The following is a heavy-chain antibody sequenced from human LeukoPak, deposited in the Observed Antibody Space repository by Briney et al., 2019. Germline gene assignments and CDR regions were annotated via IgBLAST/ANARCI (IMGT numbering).Heavy chain of an antibody. CDR3: AKAYYYDSSGYYPADY. J-gene: IGHJ4*02. Sequence: AGSLRLSCAASGFSFSSYVMHWVRQAPGKGLERVAVILYDGSNKYYADSVKGRFTISRDNSKNTLYLQMNSLRAEDTAVYFCAKAYYYDSSGYYPADYWGQGTLVTVSS. V-gene: IGHV3-30*18. D-gene: IGHD3-22*01. CDR1: GFSFSSYV. CDR2: ILYDGSNK.